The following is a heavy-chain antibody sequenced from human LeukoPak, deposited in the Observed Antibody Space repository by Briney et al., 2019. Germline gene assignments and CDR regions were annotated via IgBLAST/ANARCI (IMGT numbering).Heavy chain of an antibody. D-gene: IGHD3-16*01. V-gene: IGHV3-23*01. CDR1: GFTFSTYA. J-gene: IGHJ3*02. Sequence: GGPLRLSCAASGFTFSTYAMTWVRQAPGKGLEWVSLISGTGGSTYYADSVKGRFTISRDNAKNTLYLQMNSLRAEDTAVYYCARRGAASDAFDIWGQGTMVTVSS. CDR2: ISGTGGST. CDR3: ARRGAASDAFDI.